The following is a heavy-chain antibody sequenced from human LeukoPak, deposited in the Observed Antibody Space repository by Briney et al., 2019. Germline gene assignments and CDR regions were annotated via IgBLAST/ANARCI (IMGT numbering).Heavy chain of an antibody. CDR3: ARNERYYYGSGSYYKVEDYYYGMDV. CDR1: GFTVSSNY. V-gene: IGHV3-66*01. D-gene: IGHD3-10*01. Sequence: GGSLRLSCAASGFTVSSNYMSWVRQAPGKGLEWVSVIYSGGSTYYADSVKGRFTISRDNSKNSLYLQMNSLRAEDTAVYYCARNERYYYGSGSYYKVEDYYYGMDVWGQGTTVTVSS. CDR2: IYSGGST. J-gene: IGHJ6*02.